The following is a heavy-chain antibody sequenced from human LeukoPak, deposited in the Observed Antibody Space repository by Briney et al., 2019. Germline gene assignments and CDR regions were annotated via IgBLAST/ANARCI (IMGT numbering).Heavy chain of an antibody. V-gene: IGHV3-30-3*01. J-gene: IGHJ2*01. CDR3: AREVVAKLHFDL. Sequence: GRSLRLSCAAPGFTFSRYAVHWIRQAPGKGLEWVAVISYDGSNTYYADSVKGRFTISRDNSKNTLFLQMNSLRAEDTAVYYCAREVVAKLHFDLWGRGTLVTVSS. D-gene: IGHD3-22*01. CDR1: GFTFSRYA. CDR2: ISYDGSNT.